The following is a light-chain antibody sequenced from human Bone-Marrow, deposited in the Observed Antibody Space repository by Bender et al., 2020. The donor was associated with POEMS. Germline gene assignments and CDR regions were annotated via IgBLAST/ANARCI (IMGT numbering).Light chain of an antibody. Sequence: SYELTQPPSVSLSPGQTASITCSGDKLGDKYACWYQQKPGQSPVLVIYQDTKRPSGIPERFSGSNSGNTATLTISGPQAMDEADYYCQAWHKSSVVFGGGTKVTVL. V-gene: IGLV3-1*01. CDR1: KLGDKY. CDR2: QDT. CDR3: QAWHKSSVV. J-gene: IGLJ2*01.